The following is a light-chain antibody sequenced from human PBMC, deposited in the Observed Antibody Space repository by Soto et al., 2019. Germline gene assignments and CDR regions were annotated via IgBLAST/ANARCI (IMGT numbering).Light chain of an antibody. CDR1: QLFSSN. CDR3: QQYNDWPRT. V-gene: IGKV3-15*01. CDR2: GSS. J-gene: IGKJ5*01. Sequence: EIVMTQSPATLSVSPGESVTLSCRASQLFSSNLAWYQRRPGQAPRLLIYGSSTRATGVPPRFSGSASGTEFTLTISSLQSEDFGVYYCQQYNDWPRTFGQGTRLENK.